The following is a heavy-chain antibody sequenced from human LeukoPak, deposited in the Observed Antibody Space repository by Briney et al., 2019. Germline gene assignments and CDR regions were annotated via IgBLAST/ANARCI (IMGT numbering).Heavy chain of an antibody. V-gene: IGHV4-31*03. CDR1: GGSISSGGYY. CDR2: IYYSGST. J-gene: IGHJ4*02. Sequence: PSQTLSLTCTVSGGSISSGGYYWSWIRQHPGKGLEWFGYIYYSGSTYYNPSLKSRVTISVDTSKNQFSLKLSSVTAADTAVYYCARGGYSYGLPFDYWGQGTLVTVSS. D-gene: IGHD5-18*01. CDR3: ARGGYSYGLPFDY.